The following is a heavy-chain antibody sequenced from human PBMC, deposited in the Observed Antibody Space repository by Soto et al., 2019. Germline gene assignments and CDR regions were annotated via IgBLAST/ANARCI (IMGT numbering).Heavy chain of an antibody. J-gene: IGHJ4*02. CDR3: ARADRDGYNYGDY. D-gene: IGHD5-12*01. CDR1: GFTFSSYA. CDR2: ISYDGSNK. Sequence: QVQLVESGGSVVQPGRSLRLSGAASGFTFSSYAMHWVRQAPGKGLDWVAVISYDGSNKYYADSVKGRFTISRDNSKNTLYLQMNSLRADDTAIYYCARADRDGYNYGDYWGQGSLVTVSS. V-gene: IGHV3-30-3*01.